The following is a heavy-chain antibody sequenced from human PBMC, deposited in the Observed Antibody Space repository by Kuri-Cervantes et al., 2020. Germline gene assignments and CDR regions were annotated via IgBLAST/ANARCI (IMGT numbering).Heavy chain of an antibody. V-gene: IGHV4-34*01. J-gene: IGHJ4*02. CDR1: GGSFSGYY. Sequence: SETLSLTCAVYGGSFSGYYWSWIRQPPGKGLEWIGEINHSGSTNYNPSLKSRVTISVDTSKNQLSLKLNSVIAADTAVYYCAREGGMARGVRPYYFYMDFWGQGTLVTVSS. CDR3: AREGGMARGVRPYYFYMDF. CDR2: INHSGST. D-gene: IGHD3-10*01.